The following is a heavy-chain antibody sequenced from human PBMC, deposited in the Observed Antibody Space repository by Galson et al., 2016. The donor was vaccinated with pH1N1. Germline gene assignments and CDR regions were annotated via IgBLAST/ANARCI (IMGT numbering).Heavy chain of an antibody. J-gene: IGHJ5*02. D-gene: IGHD2-15*01. CDR1: GFTFSSFA. V-gene: IGHV3-23*01. CDR2: ISGGGGST. Sequence: SLRLSCAASGFTFSSFAMSWVRQSPGKGLEWLSAISGGGGSTYHADSVKGRFTISRDNSKNPMYMQTNSRRPEDTAMYYCAKATEFCRGCSCYANWFDPWGQGTLVTVSS. CDR3: AKATEFCRGCSCYANWFDP.